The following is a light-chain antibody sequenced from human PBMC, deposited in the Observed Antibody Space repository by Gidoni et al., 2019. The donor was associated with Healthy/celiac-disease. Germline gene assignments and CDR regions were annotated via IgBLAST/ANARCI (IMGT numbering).Light chain of an antibody. J-gene: IGKJ1*01. CDR2: GAS. CDR3: QQYNNWPHVT. CDR1: QSVSSN. V-gene: IGKV3-15*01. Sequence: EIVMTQSPATLSVSPGERATLSCRASQSVSSNLAWYQQKPGQAPRLLIYGASTRATGIPARFSGSGSGTEFTLTISSLQSEDFAVYYCQQYNNWPHVTFXXXTKVEIK.